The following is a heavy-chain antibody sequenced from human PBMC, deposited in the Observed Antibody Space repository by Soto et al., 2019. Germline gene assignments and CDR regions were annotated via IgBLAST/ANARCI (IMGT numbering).Heavy chain of an antibody. CDR2: ISGGGDTT. V-gene: IGHV3-23*01. J-gene: IGHJ4*02. Sequence: EVQLLESGGGLVQPGGSLRLSCAASGFTFNNYAMSWVRQAPGKGLEWVSAISGGGDTTSYAESVKGRFTVSRDGSKNTLYLQMNSLRAEDTALYYCAKGRVGSGSLAPRVDFWGQGSLVTVSS. CDR3: AKGRVGSGSLAPRVDF. CDR1: GFTFNNYA. D-gene: IGHD3-10*01.